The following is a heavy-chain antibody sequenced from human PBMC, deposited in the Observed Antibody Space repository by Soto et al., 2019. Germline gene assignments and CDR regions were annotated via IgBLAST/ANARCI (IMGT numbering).Heavy chain of an antibody. CDR1: GFTFSSYW. CDR2: INSDGGST. CDR3: ARDAYYYDSRGYYLGLADY. D-gene: IGHD3-22*01. Sequence: EVQLVESGGGLVQPGGSLRLSCAASGFTFSSYWMHWVRQAPGKGLVWVSRINSDGGSTSYADSVKGRFTISRDNAKNTLYLQMNSLRAEDTAVYYCARDAYYYDSRGYYLGLADYWGQGTLVTVSS. J-gene: IGHJ4*02. V-gene: IGHV3-74*01.